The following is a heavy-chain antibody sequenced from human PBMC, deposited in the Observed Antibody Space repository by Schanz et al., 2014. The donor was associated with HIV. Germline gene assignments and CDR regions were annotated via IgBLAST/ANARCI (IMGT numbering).Heavy chain of an antibody. CDR2: IWFDGSNK. Sequence: QIQLVESGGGVVQPGRSLRLSCAASGFIFSTYGMHWVRQAPGKGLEWVAIIWFDGSNKYYADSVKGRFTISRDKSKNTLYLQMNSLRVEDTAVYFCARDVINYDFWSGYYTWGQGTRVTVSS. J-gene: IGHJ5*02. CDR1: GFIFSTYG. V-gene: IGHV3-33*01. D-gene: IGHD3-3*01. CDR3: ARDVINYDFWSGYYT.